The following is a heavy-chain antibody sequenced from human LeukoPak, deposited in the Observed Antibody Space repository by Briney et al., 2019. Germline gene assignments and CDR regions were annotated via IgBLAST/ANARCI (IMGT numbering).Heavy chain of an antibody. CDR2: ISGSGGST. Sequence: GGSLRLSCAASGFTFSSYAMSWVRQAPGKGLEWVSAISGSGGSTYYADSVKGRFTISRDNSKNTLYLQMNSLRAEDTAVYYCARDTRITMVRGVPRYYYYGMDVWGQGTTVTVSS. CDR1: GFTFSSYA. J-gene: IGHJ6*02. CDR3: ARDTRITMVRGVPRYYYYGMDV. D-gene: IGHD3-10*01. V-gene: IGHV3-23*01.